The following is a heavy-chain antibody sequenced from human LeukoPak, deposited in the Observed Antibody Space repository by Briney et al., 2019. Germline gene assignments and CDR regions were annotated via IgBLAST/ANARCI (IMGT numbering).Heavy chain of an antibody. CDR2: IKQDGSDK. CDR3: ARDQFYFPLATMTKYGYYFDY. Sequence: HAGGSLRLSCTASGFTFSSYWMTWVRQAPEKGLEWVANIKQDGSDKYYVDSVKGRFTISRDNAKNSLYLQMNSLRAEDTAVYYCARDQFYFPLATMTKYGYYFDYWGQGTLVTVSS. V-gene: IGHV3-7*01. D-gene: IGHD5-24*01. J-gene: IGHJ4*02. CDR1: GFTFSSYW.